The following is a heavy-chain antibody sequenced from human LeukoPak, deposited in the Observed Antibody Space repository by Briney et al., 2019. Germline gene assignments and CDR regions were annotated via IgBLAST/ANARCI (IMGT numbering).Heavy chain of an antibody. V-gene: IGHV3-15*01. J-gene: IGHJ4*02. Sequence: PGGSLRLSFAASGFAFSNAWMNWVRQAPGKGLEWVARIKTKSDGGTTDYAAPVKGRFTISRDDSKNTVYLQMNGLKTEDTAVYYCVSQYFDFWGQGTLVTVSS. CDR2: IKTKSDGGTT. CDR1: GFAFSNAW. CDR3: VSQYFDF.